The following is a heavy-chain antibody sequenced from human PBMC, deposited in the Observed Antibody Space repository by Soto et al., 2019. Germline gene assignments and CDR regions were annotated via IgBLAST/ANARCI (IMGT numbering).Heavy chain of an antibody. V-gene: IGHV1-69*13. CDR2: ILPIFGTP. CDR1: GGTFSNSA. Sequence: SVKVSCKASGGTFSNSAIIWVRQAPGQGLEWMGGILPIFGTPNYAQKFQGRLTISADEFSSTAYMELNILRSEDTAVYYCANPAEALDTAILKGLEHWGQGSLVTVSS. CDR3: ANPAEALDTAILKGLEH. J-gene: IGHJ5*02. D-gene: IGHD5-18*01.